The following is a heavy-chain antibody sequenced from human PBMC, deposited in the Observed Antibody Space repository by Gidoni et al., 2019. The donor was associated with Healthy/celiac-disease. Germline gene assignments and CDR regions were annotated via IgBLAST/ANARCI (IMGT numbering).Heavy chain of an antibody. V-gene: IGHV4-30-2*01. D-gene: IGHD3-16*01. J-gene: IGHJ6*02. Sequence: QLQLQESGSGLVKPSQTLSLTCAVSGGSISSGGYSWSWIRQPPGKGLEWIGYIYHSGSTYYNPSLKSRVTISVDRSKNQFSLKLSSVTAADTAVYYCAREARGSPLGYGMDVWGQGTTVTVSS. CDR2: IYHSGST. CDR1: GGSISSGGYS. CDR3: AREARGSPLGYGMDV.